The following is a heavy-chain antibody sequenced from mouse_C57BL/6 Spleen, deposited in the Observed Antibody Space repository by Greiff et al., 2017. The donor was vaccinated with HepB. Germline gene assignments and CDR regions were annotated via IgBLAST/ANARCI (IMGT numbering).Heavy chain of an antibody. Sequence: VQLQQPGTELVKPGASVKLSCKASGYTFTSYWMHWVKQRPGQGLEWIGNINPSNGGTKYNEKFKSKATLTVDKASSTAYMQLSSLTSEDSAVYEGSSDPDGRRYMDYWGQGTTLTVSS. J-gene: IGHJ2*01. CDR3: SSDPDGRRYMDY. CDR1: GYTFTSYW. CDR2: INPSNGGT. V-gene: IGHV1-53*01. D-gene: IGHD1-1*01.